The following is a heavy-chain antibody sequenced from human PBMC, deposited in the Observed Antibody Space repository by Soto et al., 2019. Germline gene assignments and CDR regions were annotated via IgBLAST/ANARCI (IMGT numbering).Heavy chain of an antibody. CDR2: VHISGHS. CDR3: ARVRQGCSANNCCFDP. Sequence: SETLSLTCTLSGGSVRAPDWWNWVRQSPDKGLEWIAEVHISGHSNYNPSLRSRVSVSIDSSKNQFYLNLNSVTAADTAIYYCARVRQGCSANNCCFDPWGQGTQVTVSS. V-gene: IGHV4-4*02. D-gene: IGHD1-1*01. CDR1: GGSVRAPDW. J-gene: IGHJ5*01.